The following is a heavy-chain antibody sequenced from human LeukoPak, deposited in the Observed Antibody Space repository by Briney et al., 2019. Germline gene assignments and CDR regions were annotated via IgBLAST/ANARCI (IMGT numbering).Heavy chain of an antibody. CDR2: SGWDSGRT. D-gene: IGHD7-27*01. J-gene: IGHJ6*03. CDR1: GFTFDVYS. CDR3: AKYITVGNYYYYMDV. Sequence: GGSLTLFCALYGFTFDVYSMRWARHDPGEGLGWLFFSGWDSGRTYYVDYVKGRFTSSIDNSKNSLYLQMNSLRTEDTALYYCAKYITVGNYYYYMDVWGKGTTVTVSS. V-gene: IGHV3-43*01.